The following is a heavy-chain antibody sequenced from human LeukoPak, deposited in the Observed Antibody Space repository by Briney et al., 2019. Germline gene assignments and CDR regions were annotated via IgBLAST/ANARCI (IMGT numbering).Heavy chain of an antibody. V-gene: IGHV4-31*03. J-gene: IGHJ5*02. CDR2: IYYSGSS. Sequence: SQTLSLTCTVSGGSINNGGYYWSWIRQHPGKGLEWIGYIYYSGSSYYNPSLRSRVTISVDTSKNQFSLKLSSVTAADTAVYYCARGFTMVRGVIGVWARNWFDPWGQGTLVTVSS. CDR3: ARGFTMVRGVIGVWARNWFDP. D-gene: IGHD3-10*01. CDR1: GGSINNGGYY.